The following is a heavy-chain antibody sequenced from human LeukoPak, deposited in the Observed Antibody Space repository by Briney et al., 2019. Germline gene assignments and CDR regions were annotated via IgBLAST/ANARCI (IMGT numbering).Heavy chain of an antibody. Sequence: ASVKVSCKASGYTFTGYYMHWVRQAPGQGLEWMGWISAYNGNTNYAQKLQGRVTMTTDTSTSTAYMELRSLRSDDTAVYYCARETLWFGELHHYYYYMDVWGKGTTVTVSS. D-gene: IGHD3-10*01. CDR3: ARETLWFGELHHYYYYMDV. CDR1: GYTFTGYY. V-gene: IGHV1-18*04. J-gene: IGHJ6*03. CDR2: ISAYNGNT.